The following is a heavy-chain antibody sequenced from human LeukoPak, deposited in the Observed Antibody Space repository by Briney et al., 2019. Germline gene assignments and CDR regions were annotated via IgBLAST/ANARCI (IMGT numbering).Heavy chain of an antibody. D-gene: IGHD6-19*01. CDR1: GGSISSSSYY. CDR2: ISFSGNT. CDR3: ARGEGSGWYWAFDI. V-gene: IGHV4-39*02. J-gene: IGHJ3*02. Sequence: PSETLSLTCIVSGGSISSSSYYWGWIRQPPGKGPEWIGSISFSGNTYYNPSLNSRVTISVDTSKNHFSLKLTSVTAADTAVYYCARGEGSGWYWAFDIWGQGTMVTVSS.